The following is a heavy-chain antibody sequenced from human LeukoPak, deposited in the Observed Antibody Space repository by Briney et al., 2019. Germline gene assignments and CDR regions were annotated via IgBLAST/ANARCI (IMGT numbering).Heavy chain of an antibody. V-gene: IGHV3-21*01. Sequence: GGSLRLSCAASGFTFSSYSMNWVRQAPGKGLEWVSSISSSSSYIYYADSVKGRFTIPRDNAKNSLYLQMNSLRAEDTAVYYCARQVELTDFDYWGQGTLVTVSS. CDR3: ARQVELTDFDY. D-gene: IGHD4/OR15-4a*01. CDR2: ISSSSSYI. CDR1: GFTFSSYS. J-gene: IGHJ4*02.